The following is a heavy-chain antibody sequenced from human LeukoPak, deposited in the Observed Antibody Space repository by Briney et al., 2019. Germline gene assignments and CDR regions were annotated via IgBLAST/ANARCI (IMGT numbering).Heavy chain of an antibody. J-gene: IGHJ5*02. CDR1: GGSFSSYY. CDR3: AREVVVVVAATWWFDP. D-gene: IGHD2-15*01. V-gene: IGHV4-34*01. Sequence: PSETLSLTCAVYGGSFSSYYWSWIRQPPGKGLEWIGEINHSGSTNYNPSLKSRVTISVDTSKNHFSLKLSSVTAADTAVYYCAREVVVVVAATWWFDPWGQGTLVAVSS. CDR2: INHSGST.